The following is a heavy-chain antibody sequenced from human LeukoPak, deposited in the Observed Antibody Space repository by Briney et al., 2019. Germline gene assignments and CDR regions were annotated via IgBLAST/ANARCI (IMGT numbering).Heavy chain of an antibody. D-gene: IGHD1-14*01. Sequence: GASVKASCKTSGYPFTTYEINWVRQAAGQGLEWMGWVHPNSGNTAYAQKFQGRVTMTRDTSISTAYMELSGLRSDDTAVYFCARGPRNDPWGQGTLVTVSS. CDR3: ARGPRNDP. CDR2: VHPNSGNT. J-gene: IGHJ5*02. V-gene: IGHV1-8*01. CDR1: GYPFTTYE.